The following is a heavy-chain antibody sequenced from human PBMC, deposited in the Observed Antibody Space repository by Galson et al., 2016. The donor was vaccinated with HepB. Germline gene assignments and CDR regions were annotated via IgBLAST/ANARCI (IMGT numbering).Heavy chain of an antibody. V-gene: IGHV3-64D*06. CDR1: GFTFSGHS. CDR3: VRGTGAYGSGKDY. Sequence: SLRLSCAASGFTFSGHSMHWVRQTPGKRLEYVSGITNQGGSTFFADSVKGRFTISRDNSNSTVYLQMSSLRPADTAMYYCVRGTGAYGSGKDYWGRGTLVTVSS. J-gene: IGHJ4*02. D-gene: IGHD3-10*01. CDR2: ITNQGGST.